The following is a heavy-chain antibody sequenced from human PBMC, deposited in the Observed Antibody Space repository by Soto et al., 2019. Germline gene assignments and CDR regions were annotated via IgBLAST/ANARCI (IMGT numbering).Heavy chain of an antibody. V-gene: IGHV3-23*04. J-gene: IGHJ4*02. CDR2: ISGSDGST. Sequence: EVQLVESGGGLVQPGGSLRLSCVASGFSFSSYAMSWVRQAPGKGLAWVSVISGSDGSTYYADSVTGRFTISRDNSNDTVYLQMNSLTAEDTAVYYFAKDRERDAGYEDYLGQGTLVTVSS. D-gene: IGHD1-1*01. CDR1: GFSFSSYA. CDR3: AKDRERDAGYEDY.